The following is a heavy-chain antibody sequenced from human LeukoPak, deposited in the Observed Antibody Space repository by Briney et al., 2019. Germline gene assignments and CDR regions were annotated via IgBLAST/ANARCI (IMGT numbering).Heavy chain of an antibody. CDR1: GGSFSGYY. J-gene: IGHJ5*02. CDR3: ARHRHSSGWYRLWFDP. V-gene: IGHV4-34*01. CDR2: INHSGST. D-gene: IGHD6-19*01. Sequence: SETLSLTCAVYGGSFSGYYWSWIRQPPGKGLGWIGEINHSGSTNYNPSLKSRVTISVDTSKNQFSLKLSSVTAADTAVYYCARHRHSSGWYRLWFDPWGQGTLVTVSS.